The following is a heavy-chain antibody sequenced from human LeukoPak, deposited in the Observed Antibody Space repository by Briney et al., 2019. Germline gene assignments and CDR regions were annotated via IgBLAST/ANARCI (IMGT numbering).Heavy chain of an antibody. CDR3: ARGGYDSSGYSPFDY. D-gene: IGHD3-22*01. J-gene: IGHJ4*02. V-gene: IGHV4-59*01. CDR2: IYYSGST. CDR1: GGSISSYY. Sequence: PSETLSLTCTVSGGSISSYYWSWIRQPPGKGLEWIGYIYYSGSTNYNPSLKSRVTISVDTSKNQFSLKLSSVTAADTAVYYCARGGYDSSGYSPFDYWGQGTLVTVSS.